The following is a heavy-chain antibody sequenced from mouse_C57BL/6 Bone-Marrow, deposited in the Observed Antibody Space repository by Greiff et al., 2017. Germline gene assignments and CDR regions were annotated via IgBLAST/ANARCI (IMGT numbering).Heavy chain of an antibody. CDR3: ASWYCGFDY. V-gene: IGHV1-82*01. CDR1: GYAFSSSW. J-gene: IGHJ2*01. D-gene: IGHD1-1*02. Sequence: VKLVESGPELVKPGASVKISCKASGYAFSSSWMNWVKQRPGKGLEWIGRIYPGDGDTNYNGKFKGKDTLTADKSSSTAYMQLSRLTSEDSAVYFCASWYCGFDYWVQGTTLTVSS. CDR2: IYPGDGDT.